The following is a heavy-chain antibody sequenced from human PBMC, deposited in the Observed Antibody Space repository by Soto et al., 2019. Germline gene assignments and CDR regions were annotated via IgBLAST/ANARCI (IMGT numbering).Heavy chain of an antibody. J-gene: IGHJ4*02. CDR2: IKQDGSEK. Sequence: EVQLVESGGGLVQPGGSLRLSCAASGFTFSSYWMSWVRQAPGKGLEWVANIKQDGSEKYYMDSVKSRFTISRDNTKNSLYLHMNSLRAEDTAVYYCAREELGFSSGWYYFDYWGQGTLFTVSS. D-gene: IGHD6-19*01. CDR1: GFTFSSYW. V-gene: IGHV3-7*05. CDR3: AREELGFSSGWYYFDY.